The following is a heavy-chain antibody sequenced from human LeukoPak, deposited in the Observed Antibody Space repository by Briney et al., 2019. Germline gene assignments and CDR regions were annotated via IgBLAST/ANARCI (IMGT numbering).Heavy chain of an antibody. J-gene: IGHJ1*01. CDR3: AGAYCGGDCAEYFQH. D-gene: IGHD2-21*02. Sequence: GGSLRLSCAASEFTFSSYSMNWVRQAPGKGLEWVSYISSSSSTIYYADSVKGRFTISRDNAKNSLYLQMNSLRDEDTAVYYCAGAYCGGDCAEYFQHWGQGTLVTVSS. V-gene: IGHV3-48*02. CDR2: ISSSSSTI. CDR1: EFTFSSYS.